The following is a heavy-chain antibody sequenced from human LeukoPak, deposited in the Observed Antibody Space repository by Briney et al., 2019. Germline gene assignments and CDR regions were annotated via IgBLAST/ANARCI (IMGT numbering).Heavy chain of an antibody. CDR2: IYYSGST. Sequence: KPSETLSLTCTVSGGSISSSSYYWGWIRQPPGKGLEWIGSIYYSGSTYYNPSLKSRVTISVDTSKNQFSLKLSSVTAADTAVYYCARLWVPHAVRGVIEDYWGQGTLVTVSS. D-gene: IGHD3-10*01. CDR3: ARLWVPHAVRGVIEDY. CDR1: GGSISSSSYY. J-gene: IGHJ4*02. V-gene: IGHV4-39*01.